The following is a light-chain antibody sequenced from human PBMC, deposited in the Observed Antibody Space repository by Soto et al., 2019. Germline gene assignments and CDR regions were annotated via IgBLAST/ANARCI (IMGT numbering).Light chain of an antibody. CDR2: DAS. CDR3: QQYDNLP. Sequence: DIQMTQSPSSLSASVGDRVTITCQASQDISNYLNWYQQKPGKAPKLLIYDASNLETGVLSRFSGSGSGTDFTFTISSLQTEDIATYFCQQYDNLPLGPGTKVDIK. V-gene: IGKV1-33*01. CDR1: QDISNY. J-gene: IGKJ3*01.